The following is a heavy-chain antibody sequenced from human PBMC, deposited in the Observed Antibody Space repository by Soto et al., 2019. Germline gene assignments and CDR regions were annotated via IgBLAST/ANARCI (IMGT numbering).Heavy chain of an antibody. J-gene: IGHJ4*02. Sequence: PSETLSLTCTVSGGSISPYYWSWVRQPPGKGLEWISYISSSNSYIYYANSVKGRFTISRDNAKNSLYLQMNSLRAEDTAVYYCARVYPAFDYWGQGTLVTVSS. V-gene: IGHV3-21*01. CDR2: ISSSNSYI. CDR1: GGSISPYY. CDR3: ARVYPAFDY.